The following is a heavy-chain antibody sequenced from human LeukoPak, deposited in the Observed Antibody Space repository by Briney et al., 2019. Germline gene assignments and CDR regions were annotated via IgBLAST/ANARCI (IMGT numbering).Heavy chain of an antibody. CDR3: ARGPPRLYSSGWYWFDP. D-gene: IGHD6-19*01. V-gene: IGHV3-7*01. Sequence: GGSLRLSCAASGFTFSSYWMSWVRQAPGKGLEWVANIKQDGSEKYYLDSVKGRFTISRDNAKNSLYLQMNSLRAEDTAVYYCARGPPRLYSSGWYWFDPWGQGTLVTVSS. CDR1: GFTFSSYW. CDR2: IKQDGSEK. J-gene: IGHJ5*02.